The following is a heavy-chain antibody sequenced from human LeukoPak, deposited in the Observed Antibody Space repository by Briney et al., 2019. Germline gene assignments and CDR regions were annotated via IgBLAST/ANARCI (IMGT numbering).Heavy chain of an antibody. Sequence: GGSLRLSCAASGFTFSSYSMNWVRQAPGKGLEWVSYISSSSSTIYYADSVKGRFTISRDNAKNSLYLQMNSLRAEDTAVYYCARYGAHDAFDIWGQGTMVTVSS. CDR1: GFTFSSYS. D-gene: IGHD4-17*01. CDR3: ARYGAHDAFDI. J-gene: IGHJ3*02. V-gene: IGHV3-48*01. CDR2: ISSSSSTI.